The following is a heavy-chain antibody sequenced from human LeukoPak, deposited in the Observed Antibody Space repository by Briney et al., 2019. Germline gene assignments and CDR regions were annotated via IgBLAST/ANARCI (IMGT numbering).Heavy chain of an antibody. J-gene: IGHJ3*02. D-gene: IGHD1-1*01. CDR1: GFTFSSYS. V-gene: IGHV3-21*01. Sequence: PGGSLRLSCAASGFTFSSYSMNWVRQAPGKGLEWVSSISSSSSYIYYADSVKGRFTISGDNAKNSLYLQMNSLRAEDTAVYYCARDAPADDADAFDIWGQGTMVTVSS. CDR2: ISSSSSYI. CDR3: ARDAPADDADAFDI.